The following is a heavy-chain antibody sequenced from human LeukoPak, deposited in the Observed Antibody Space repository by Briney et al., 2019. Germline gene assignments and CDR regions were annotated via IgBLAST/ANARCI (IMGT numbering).Heavy chain of an antibody. CDR2: ISSSGSTI. CDR1: GFTFSSYA. J-gene: IGHJ4*02. Sequence: GGSLRLSCAASGFTFSSYAMSWIRQAPGKGPEWVSYISSSGSTIYYADSVKGRFTISRDNAKNSLYLQMNSLRAEDTAVYYCAREGWIQLWSYFDYWGQGTLVTVSS. V-gene: IGHV3-11*01. CDR3: AREGWIQLWSYFDY. D-gene: IGHD5-18*01.